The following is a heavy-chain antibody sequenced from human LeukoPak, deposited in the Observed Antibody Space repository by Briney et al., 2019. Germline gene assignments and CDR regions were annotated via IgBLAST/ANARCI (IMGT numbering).Heavy chain of an antibody. J-gene: IGHJ4*02. V-gene: IGHV3-23*01. CDR1: XXTFSSYA. CDR3: AKDLVLRYFDWLLLFDY. D-gene: IGHD3-9*01. Sequence: GGSLRXXXXXXXXTFSSYAMSWVXQAPGKGLEWVSAISGSGGSTYYADSVKGRFTISRDNSKNTLYLQMNSLRAEDTAVYYCAKDLVLRYFDWLLLFDYWGQGTLVTVSS. CDR2: ISGSGGST.